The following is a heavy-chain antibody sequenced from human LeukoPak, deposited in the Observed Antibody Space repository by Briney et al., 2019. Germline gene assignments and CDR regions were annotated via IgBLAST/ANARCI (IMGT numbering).Heavy chain of an antibody. J-gene: IGHJ4*02. CDR3: ARAGRSLWPPEYYFDY. D-gene: IGHD5-18*01. CDR1: GGSISSSNW. Sequence: SGTLSLTCAVSGGSISSSNWWSWVRQPPGKGLEWIGEIYHSGSTNYNPSLKSRVTISVDKSKNQFSLKLSSVTAADTAVYYCARAGRSLWPPEYYFDYWGQGTLVTVSS. V-gene: IGHV4-4*02. CDR2: IYHSGST.